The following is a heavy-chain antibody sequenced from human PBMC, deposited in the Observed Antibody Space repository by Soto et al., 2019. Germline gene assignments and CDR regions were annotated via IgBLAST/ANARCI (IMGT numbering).Heavy chain of an antibody. V-gene: IGHV4-34*01. J-gene: IGHJ6*04. Sequence: SETLSLTCAVYGGSFSGYYWSWIRQPPGKGLEWIGEINHSGSTNYNPSLKSRVTISVDTSKNQFSLKLSSVTAADTAVYYCARGNDYYYYGMDVWGKGTTV. CDR2: INHSGST. CDR3: ARGNDYYYYGMDV. CDR1: GGSFSGYY.